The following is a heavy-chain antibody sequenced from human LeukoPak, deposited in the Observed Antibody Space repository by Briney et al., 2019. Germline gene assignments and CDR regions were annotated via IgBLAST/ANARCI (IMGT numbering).Heavy chain of an antibody. CDR2: ISSSSSYI. J-gene: IGHJ6*03. CDR3: ARDSGDGDYTPDMDL. CDR1: GFTFSDYT. Sequence: GGSLRLSCAASGFTFSDYTLNWVRQAPGKGLEWVSSISSSSSYIYYADSVKGRFTISRDNSKNTLYLQMNSLRVEDTAVYYCARDSGDGDYTPDMDLWGKGTTVTVSS. V-gene: IGHV3-21*04. D-gene: IGHD2-21*02.